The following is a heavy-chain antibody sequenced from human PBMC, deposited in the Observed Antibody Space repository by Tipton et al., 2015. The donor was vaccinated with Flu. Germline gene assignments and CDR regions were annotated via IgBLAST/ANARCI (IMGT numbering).Heavy chain of an antibody. Sequence: TLSLTCAVYGGSFSGYYWSWIRQPPGKGLEWIGEINHSGSTNYNPSLKSRVTISVDTSKNQFSLKLSSVTAADTAVYYCARDREGWFDPWGQGTLVTVSS. CDR3: ARDREGWFDP. D-gene: IGHD1-26*01. CDR1: GGSFSGYY. V-gene: IGHV4-34*01. CDR2: INHSGST. J-gene: IGHJ5*02.